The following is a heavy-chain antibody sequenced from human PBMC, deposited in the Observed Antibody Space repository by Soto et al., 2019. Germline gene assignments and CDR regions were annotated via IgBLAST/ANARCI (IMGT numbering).Heavy chain of an antibody. CDR1: GYTFINHG. J-gene: IGHJ5*02. V-gene: IGHV1-18*01. CDR3: ARDGITGTERLDP. Sequence: QVQLVQSGAEVKKPGASVKVSCKASGYTFINHGISWVRQAPGQGLEWMGWISAYNANTNYAQKFQGRVTMTTDTSTSSAYMELKSRTSDDTAVYYCARDGITGTERLDPWGQGTLVTVSS. D-gene: IGHD1-1*01. CDR2: ISAYNANT.